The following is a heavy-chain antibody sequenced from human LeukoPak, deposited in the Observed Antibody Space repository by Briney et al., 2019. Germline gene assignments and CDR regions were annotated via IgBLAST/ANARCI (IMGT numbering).Heavy chain of an antibody. Sequence: VGSLRLSCAASGFTFSSYAMSWVRQAPGKGLEWVSAISGSGGSTYYADSVKGRFTISRDNSKNTLYLQMNSLRAEDTAVYYCAKIGTDNWNYVHFDYWGQGTLVTVSS. CDR3: AKIGTDNWNYVHFDY. V-gene: IGHV3-23*01. D-gene: IGHD1-7*01. J-gene: IGHJ4*02. CDR1: GFTFSSYA. CDR2: ISGSGGST.